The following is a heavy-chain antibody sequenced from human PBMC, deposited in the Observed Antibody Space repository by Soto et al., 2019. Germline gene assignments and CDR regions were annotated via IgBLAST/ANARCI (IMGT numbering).Heavy chain of an antibody. Sequence: ASVKVSCKASGYTFTSYGISWVRQAPGQGLEWMGWISAYNGNTNYAQKLQGRVTMTTDTSTSTAYMELRSLRSDDTAVYYCARVGESGYSYGKIDYWGQGTLVTVSS. CDR3: ARVGESGYSYGKIDY. D-gene: IGHD5-18*01. J-gene: IGHJ4*02. CDR1: GYTFTSYG. V-gene: IGHV1-18*01. CDR2: ISAYNGNT.